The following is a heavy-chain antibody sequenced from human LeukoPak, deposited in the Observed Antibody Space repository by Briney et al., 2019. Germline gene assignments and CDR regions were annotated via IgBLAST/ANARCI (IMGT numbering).Heavy chain of an antibody. V-gene: IGHV4-59*01. Sequence: PSETLSLTCTVSGGTISNYYWSWIRQPPGKGLEWIGYIYYSGSTNYNPSLKSRVTISVDTSKNQFSLKMSSVTAADTAVYYCARDFFPANWGQGTLVTVSS. CDR2: IYYSGST. J-gene: IGHJ4*02. CDR3: ARDFFPAN. CDR1: GGTISNYY. D-gene: IGHD3-3*01.